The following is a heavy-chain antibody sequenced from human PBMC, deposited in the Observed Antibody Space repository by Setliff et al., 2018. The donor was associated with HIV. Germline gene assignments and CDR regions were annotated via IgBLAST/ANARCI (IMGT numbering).Heavy chain of an antibody. Sequence: SETLSLTCTVSGGSISSHYWSWIRQPPGKGLEWIGYIYYSGSTNYNPSLKSRVTILIDTSKNQFSLKLTSVTAADTAVYYCARVPRGIWSGYYPDYWGQGTLVTVSS. CDR1: GGSISSHY. J-gene: IGHJ4*02. CDR3: ARVPRGIWSGYYPDY. CDR2: IYYSGST. V-gene: IGHV4-59*11. D-gene: IGHD3-3*01.